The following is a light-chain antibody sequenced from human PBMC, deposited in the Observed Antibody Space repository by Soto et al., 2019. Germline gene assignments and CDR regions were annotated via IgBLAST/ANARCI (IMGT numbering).Light chain of an antibody. J-gene: IGKJ1*01. CDR3: QQRSNWPVT. V-gene: IGKV3-11*01. Sequence: DIVLTHSPATLSLSQGEGATLSCRASQSVSSYLAWYQQKPGQAPRLLIYDASNRATGIPARFSGSGSGTDFTLTICSLEPEDFAVYYCQQRSNWPVTFGLGTKV. CDR1: QSVSSY. CDR2: DAS.